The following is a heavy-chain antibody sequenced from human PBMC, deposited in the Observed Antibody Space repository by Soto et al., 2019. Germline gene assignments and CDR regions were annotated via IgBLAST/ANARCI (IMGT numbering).Heavy chain of an antibody. Sequence: SVKVSCKASGGTFSSYTISWVRQAPGQGLDWMGRIIPILGIANYAQKFQGRVTITADKSTSTAYMELSSLRSEDTAVYYCASPAFLSMTGYVYWGQGTLVTVSS. CDR1: GGTFSSYT. D-gene: IGHD3-9*01. V-gene: IGHV1-69*02. CDR3: ASPAFLSMTGYVY. CDR2: IIPILGIA. J-gene: IGHJ4*02.